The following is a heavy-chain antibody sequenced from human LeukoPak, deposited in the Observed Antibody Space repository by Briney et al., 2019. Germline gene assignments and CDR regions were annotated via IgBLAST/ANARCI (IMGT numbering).Heavy chain of an antibody. D-gene: IGHD2-15*01. CDR2: INPNSGGT. Sequence: ASVKVSCKASGYTFTGYYMHWVRQAPGQGLEWMGWINPNSGGTNYAQKFQGRVTMTRDTSISTAYMELSRLRSDDTAVYYCARDPSVRIGAFDIWGQGTMVTVSS. V-gene: IGHV1-2*02. J-gene: IGHJ3*02. CDR1: GYTFTGYY. CDR3: ARDPSVRIGAFDI.